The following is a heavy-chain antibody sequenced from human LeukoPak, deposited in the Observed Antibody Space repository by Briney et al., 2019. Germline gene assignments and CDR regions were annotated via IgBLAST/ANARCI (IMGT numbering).Heavy chain of an antibody. J-gene: IGHJ5*01. Sequence: GGSLRLSCAASGFTFGNCAVNWVRQAPGKGLEWVSLISGSGRNPYYADSVKGRFTISRDNSKNTMYLQMNSLRAEDTAVYYCAKDVHTSGWYGWFDSWGQGTLVTVSS. D-gene: IGHD6-19*01. CDR3: AKDVHTSGWYGWFDS. V-gene: IGHV3-23*01. CDR2: ISGSGRNP. CDR1: GFTFGNCA.